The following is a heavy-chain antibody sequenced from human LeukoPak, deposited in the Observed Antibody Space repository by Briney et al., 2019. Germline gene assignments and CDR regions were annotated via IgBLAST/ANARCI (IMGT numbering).Heavy chain of an antibody. CDR1: GYSFTSYG. V-gene: IGHV1-18*01. CDR3: ARGSVVVSGAFDY. D-gene: IGHD2-2*01. J-gene: IGHJ4*02. Sequence: ASVKVSCKASGYSFTSYGLNWVRQAPGQGLEWMGWISANNGNTKYAQKLQGRVTMTTDTSTSTAYMELLSLRSDDTAVYYCARGSVVVSGAFDYWGQGTLVTVSS. CDR2: ISANNGNT.